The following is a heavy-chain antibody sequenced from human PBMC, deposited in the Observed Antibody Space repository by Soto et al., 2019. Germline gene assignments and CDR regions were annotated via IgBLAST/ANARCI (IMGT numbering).Heavy chain of an antibody. J-gene: IGHJ5*02. CDR2: SRNKLYRYTT. V-gene: IGHV3-72*01. CDR1: GFTFSDHY. Sequence: EVQLVESGGGLVQPGGSLRLSCAASGFTFSDHYMDWVRQAPGKGLEWVGRSRNKLYRYTTEYAASVKGRFTISRDDSKNSLYLQMSSLKTEDTAVYYCARVKIQSGNDSFDPWGQGTLVIVSS. CDR3: ARVKIQSGNDSFDP. D-gene: IGHD1-26*01.